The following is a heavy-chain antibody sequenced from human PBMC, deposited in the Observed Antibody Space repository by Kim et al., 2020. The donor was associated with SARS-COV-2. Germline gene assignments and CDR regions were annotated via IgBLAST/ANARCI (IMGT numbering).Heavy chain of an antibody. CDR2: IYTSGST. D-gene: IGHD3-10*01. CDR3: ARVLLWFGELRDAFDI. CDR1: GGSISSGSYY. V-gene: IGHV4-61*02. Sequence: SETLSLTCTVSGGSISSGSYYWSWIRQPAGKGLEWIGRIYTSGSTNYNPSLKSRVTISVDTSKNQFSLKLSSVTAADTAVYYCARVLLWFGELRDAFDIWGQGTMVTVSS. J-gene: IGHJ3*02.